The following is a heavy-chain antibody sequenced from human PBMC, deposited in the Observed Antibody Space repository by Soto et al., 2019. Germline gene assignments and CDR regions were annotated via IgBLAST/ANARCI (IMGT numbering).Heavy chain of an antibody. Sequence: GGSLRLSCAASGFTFSDYYMSWIRQAPGKGLEWVSYISSSGSTIYYADSVKGRFTISRDNAKNSLYLQMNSLRAEDTAVYYCARHLLHCSGGSCYSGLDYYMDVWGKGTTVTVSS. CDR1: GFTFSDYY. D-gene: IGHD2-15*01. CDR2: ISSSGSTI. V-gene: IGHV3-11*01. CDR3: ARHLLHCSGGSCYSGLDYYMDV. J-gene: IGHJ6*03.